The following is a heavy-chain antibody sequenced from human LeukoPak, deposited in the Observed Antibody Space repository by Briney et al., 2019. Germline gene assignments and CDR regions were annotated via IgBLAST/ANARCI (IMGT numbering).Heavy chain of an antibody. J-gene: IGHJ4*02. CDR3: ARLVASCPDY. Sequence: GESLRLSCAASGFTFSTFSMTWVRQAPGQGLEWVSSISSTGYHIYYADSVKGRFTVSRDNAKNSLYLQMNSLRAEDTAVYYCARLVASCPDYWGQGTLVTVSS. CDR1: GFTFSTFS. V-gene: IGHV3-21*01. CDR2: ISSTGYHI. D-gene: IGHD2-15*01.